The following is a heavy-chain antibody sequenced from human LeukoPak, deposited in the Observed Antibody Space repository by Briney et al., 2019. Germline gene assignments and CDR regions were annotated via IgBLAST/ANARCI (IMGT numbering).Heavy chain of an antibody. J-gene: IGHJ4*02. CDR1: GYTFTSYG. CDR3: ARDYAGRYYGSGFDTTFDY. Sequence: ASVKVSCKASGYTFTSYGISWVRQAPGQGLEWMGWISAYNGNTNYAQKLQGRVTMTTDTSTSTAYMELRSLRSDDTAVYYCARDYAGRYYGSGFDTTFDYWGQGTLVTVSS. D-gene: IGHD3-10*01. V-gene: IGHV1-18*01. CDR2: ISAYNGNT.